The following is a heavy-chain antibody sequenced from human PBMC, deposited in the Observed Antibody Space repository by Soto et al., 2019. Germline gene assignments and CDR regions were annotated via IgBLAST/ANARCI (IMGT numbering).Heavy chain of an antibody. Sequence: QVQLVESGGGVVQPGRSLRLSCAASGFTFSSYGMHWVRQAPGKGLEWVAVISYDGSNKYYADSVKGRFTISRDNSKNTLYLQMNSLRAEDTAVYYCAKDLSWGPNDAFDIWGQGTMVTVSS. J-gene: IGHJ3*02. CDR3: AKDLSWGPNDAFDI. V-gene: IGHV3-30*18. CDR2: ISYDGSNK. CDR1: GFTFSSYG. D-gene: IGHD7-27*01.